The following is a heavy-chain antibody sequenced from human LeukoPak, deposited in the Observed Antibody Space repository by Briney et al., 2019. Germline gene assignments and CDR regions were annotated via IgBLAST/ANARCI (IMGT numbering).Heavy chain of an antibody. Sequence: PSETLSLTCTVSSGSISSNNHFWGWIRQPQGKGLEWIGNIDYSGSTDYNPSLKSRVSISVDTSKNQFSLKLSSVTAADTAVYYCARTYYDFWSGYYGENEPFDYWGQGTLVTVSS. CDR3: ARTYYDFWSGYYGENEPFDY. V-gene: IGHV4-39*07. CDR2: IDYSGST. J-gene: IGHJ4*02. CDR1: SGSISSNNHF. D-gene: IGHD3-3*01.